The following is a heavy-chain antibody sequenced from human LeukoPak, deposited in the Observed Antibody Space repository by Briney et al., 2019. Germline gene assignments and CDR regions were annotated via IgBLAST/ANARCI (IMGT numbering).Heavy chain of an antibody. CDR2: ISSSSTTI. V-gene: IGHV3-48*04. Sequence: GGSLRLSCAASGFTFNSYSMNWVRQAPGKGLEWVSYISSSSTTIYYADSVKGRFTISRDNAKNSLYLQMNSLRAEDTAVYYCARVSRPGSYYYNTSGYRPLDYWGQGTLVTVSS. J-gene: IGHJ4*02. CDR3: ARVSRPGSYYYNTSGYRPLDY. D-gene: IGHD3-22*01. CDR1: GFTFNSYS.